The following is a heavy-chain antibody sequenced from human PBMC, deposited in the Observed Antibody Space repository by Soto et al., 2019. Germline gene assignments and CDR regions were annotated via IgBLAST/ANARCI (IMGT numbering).Heavy chain of an antibody. CDR3: ARESVVATRTPTYDY. D-gene: IGHD5-12*01. Sequence: QVQLVESGGGVVQPGRSLRLSCAASGFTFSSYAMHWVRQAPGKGLEWVAVISYDGSNKYYADSVKGRFTIPRDNSKNTLYLQMNSLRAEDTAVYYCARESVVATRTPTYDYWGQGTLVTVSS. V-gene: IGHV3-30-3*01. CDR2: ISYDGSNK. J-gene: IGHJ4*02. CDR1: GFTFSSYA.